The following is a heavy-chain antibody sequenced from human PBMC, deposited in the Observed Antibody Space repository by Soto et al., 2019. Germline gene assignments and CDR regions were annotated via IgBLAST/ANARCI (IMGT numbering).Heavy chain of an antibody. CDR3: AKDRSSTSCYAFDY. CDR2: ISGSGGTT. Sequence: LRLSCAASGFTFRNYAMSWARQAPGKGLEWVSAISGSGGTTHYADSVKGRFTISRDNSKNTLYLQMNSLRVEDTAVYYCAKDRSSTSCYAFDYWGQGSLVTVSS. CDR1: GFTFRNYA. J-gene: IGHJ4*02. D-gene: IGHD2-2*01. V-gene: IGHV3-23*01.